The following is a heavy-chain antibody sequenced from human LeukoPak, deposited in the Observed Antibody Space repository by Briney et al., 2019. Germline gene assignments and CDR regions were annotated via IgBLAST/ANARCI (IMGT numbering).Heavy chain of an antibody. Sequence: ASVKVSCKASGYTFTSYGISWVRQAPGQGLEWIGWISAYNGNTNYAQKLQGRVTMTTDTSTSTAYMELRSLRSDDTAVYYCASDVHWDLLFSHWGQGTLVTVSS. CDR3: ASDVHWDLLFSH. V-gene: IGHV1-18*01. CDR1: GYTFTSYG. CDR2: ISAYNGNT. J-gene: IGHJ4*02. D-gene: IGHD1-26*01.